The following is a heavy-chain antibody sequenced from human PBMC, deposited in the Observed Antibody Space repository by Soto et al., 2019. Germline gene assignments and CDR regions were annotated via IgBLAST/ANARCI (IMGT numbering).Heavy chain of an antibody. V-gene: IGHV1-8*01. CDR2: MNPNSGNT. CDR1: GYTFTSYD. Sequence: ASVKVSCKASGYTFTSYDINWVRQATGQGLEWMGWMNPNSGNTGYAQKFQGRVTMTRNTSISTAYMELSSLRSEDTAVYYCASISVDIVVVPAADDAFDIWGQGTMVTVS. CDR3: ASISVDIVVVPAADDAFDI. J-gene: IGHJ3*02. D-gene: IGHD2-2*01.